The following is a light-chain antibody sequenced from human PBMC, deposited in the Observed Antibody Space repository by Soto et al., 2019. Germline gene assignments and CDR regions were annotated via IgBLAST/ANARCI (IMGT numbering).Light chain of an antibody. J-gene: IGKJ1*01. CDR3: QQYGSSPET. Sequence: EIVLAQSPGTLSLSPGERATLSCRASQLLRTYLAWYQQKPGQAPRLLIYGASSRATGIPDRFSCRGSGTDFTLTISRLEPEDFAVYYCQQYGSSPETFGQGTKVDIK. V-gene: IGKV3-20*01. CDR2: GAS. CDR1: QLLRTY.